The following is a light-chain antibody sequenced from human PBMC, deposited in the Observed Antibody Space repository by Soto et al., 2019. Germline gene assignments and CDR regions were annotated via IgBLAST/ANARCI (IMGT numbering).Light chain of an antibody. CDR3: QSYDSSLSGWV. V-gene: IGLV1-40*01. Sequence: HSVLTQPPSVSGAPGQRVTISCTGSSSDIGAHYDVHWYQQLPGTAPKLLIYGNNNRPSGVPDRFSGSKSGTSASLAITGLQAEDEADYYCQSYDSSLSGWVFGGGTKVTVL. J-gene: IGLJ3*02. CDR2: GNN. CDR1: SSDIGAHYD.